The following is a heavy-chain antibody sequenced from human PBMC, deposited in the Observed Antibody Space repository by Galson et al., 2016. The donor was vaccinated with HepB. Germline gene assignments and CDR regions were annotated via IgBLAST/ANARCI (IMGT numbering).Heavy chain of an antibody. V-gene: IGHV3-48*02. Sequence: SLRLSCAASGFSFSSYSMNWVRQAPGRGLEWVAYIRSDSNTIHYADSVKGRFTISRDNVRNSLYLQMNRLRHEDTAVFYCARVLIMVRGGMLRGYYAIDGWGQGTTVTVSS. D-gene: IGHD3-10*01. CDR3: ARVLIMVRGGMLRGYYAIDG. CDR2: IRSDSNTI. CDR1: GFSFSSYS. J-gene: IGHJ6*02.